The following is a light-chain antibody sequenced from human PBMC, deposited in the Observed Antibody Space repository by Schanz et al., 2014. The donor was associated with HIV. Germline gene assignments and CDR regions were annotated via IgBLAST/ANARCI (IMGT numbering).Light chain of an antibody. CDR3: QQYNNWHT. Sequence: EIVLTQSPGTLSLSPGERATLSCRASQSVSYYLAWYQQKPGQAPRLLIYDTSNRATGIPARFSGSGSGTDFTLTISSLEPEDFAIYYCQQYNNWHTFGQGTKLEIK. CDR2: DTS. J-gene: IGKJ2*01. V-gene: IGKV3-11*01. CDR1: QSVSYY.